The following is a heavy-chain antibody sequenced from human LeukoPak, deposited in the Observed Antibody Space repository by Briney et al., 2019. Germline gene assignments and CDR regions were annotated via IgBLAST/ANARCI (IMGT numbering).Heavy chain of an antibody. CDR3: ATKQWLAPPPDS. Sequence: GGSLRLSCAASGFTFSKYWMFWVRQAPGKGLESVSRINTDGTVTTYADSVKGRFTVSRDNADNTMFLQMNSVRDEDTAVYYCATKQWLAPPPDSWGQGTLVTVSS. CDR1: GFTFSKYW. J-gene: IGHJ4*02. D-gene: IGHD6-19*01. V-gene: IGHV3-74*01. CDR2: INTDGTVT.